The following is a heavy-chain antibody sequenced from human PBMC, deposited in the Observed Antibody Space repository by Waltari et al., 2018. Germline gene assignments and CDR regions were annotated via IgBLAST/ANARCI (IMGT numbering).Heavy chain of an antibody. CDR1: GGTFSSYA. J-gene: IGHJ3*02. D-gene: IGHD3-22*01. Sequence: QVQLVQSGAEVKKPGSSVKVSCKASGGTFSSYAISWVRQAPGQGLEWMGRINPNSGGTNYAQNFQGRVTMTRDTSISTAYMELSRLRSDDTAVYYGARENPLYYDSLDIWGQGTMVTVSS. CDR2: INPNSGGT. V-gene: IGHV1-2*06. CDR3: ARENPLYYDSLDI.